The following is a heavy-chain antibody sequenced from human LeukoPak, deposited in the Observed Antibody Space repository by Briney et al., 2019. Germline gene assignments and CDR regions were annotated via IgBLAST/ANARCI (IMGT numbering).Heavy chain of an antibody. V-gene: IGHV3-53*01. J-gene: IGHJ4*02. CDR2: IYSGGST. D-gene: IGHD2-21*02. CDR1: GFTVSSNY. Sequence: GGSLRLSCAASGFTVSSNYMSWVRQAPGKGLEWVSVIYSGGSTYYADSVKGRFTISRDNSKNTLYLQMNSLRAEDTGVYYCARAPPAYCGGDCYLDYWGQGTLVTVSS. CDR3: ARAPPAYCGGDCYLDY.